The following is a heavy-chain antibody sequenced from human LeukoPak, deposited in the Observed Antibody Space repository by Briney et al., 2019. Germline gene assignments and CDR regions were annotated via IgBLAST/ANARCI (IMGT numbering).Heavy chain of an antibody. CDR2: ISSSGSTI. CDR3: ARELLWFGEFNTPSFDY. Sequence: GGSLRLSCAASGFTFSDYYMSWIRQAPGKGLEWVSYISSSGSTIYYADSVKGRFTISRDNAKNSLYLQMNSLRAEDTAVYYCARELLWFGEFNTPSFDYWGQGTLVTVSS. D-gene: IGHD3-10*01. J-gene: IGHJ4*02. CDR1: GFTFSDYY. V-gene: IGHV3-11*01.